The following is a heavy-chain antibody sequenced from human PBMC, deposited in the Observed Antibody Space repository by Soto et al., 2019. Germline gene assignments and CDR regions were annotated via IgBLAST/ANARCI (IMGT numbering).Heavy chain of an antibody. Sequence: GGSLRLSCAASGFTFSSYGMHWVRQAPGKGLEWVGRIKSKTDGETTDYAAPVKGRFSVSRDDSKNTLYLQMNSLKTEDTAVYYCTADLIGTYYSPYDYWGQGILVTVSS. J-gene: IGHJ4*02. CDR2: IKSKTDGETT. CDR3: TADLIGTYYSPYDY. CDR1: GFTFSSYG. D-gene: IGHD3-10*01. V-gene: IGHV3-15*07.